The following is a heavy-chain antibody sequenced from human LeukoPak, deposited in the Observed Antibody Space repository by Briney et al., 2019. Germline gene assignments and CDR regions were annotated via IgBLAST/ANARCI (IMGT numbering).Heavy chain of an antibody. V-gene: IGHV3-48*04. CDR1: GFTFSSYS. CDR3: ARGLTVAVHDAFDI. J-gene: IGHJ3*02. D-gene: IGHD6-19*01. Sequence: GGSLRLSCAASGFTFSSYSMNWVRQAPGKGLEWVSYISSSSSTIYYADSVKGRFTISRDNAKNSLYLQMNSLRAEDTAVYYCARGLTVAVHDAFDIWGQGTMVTVSS. CDR2: ISSSSSTI.